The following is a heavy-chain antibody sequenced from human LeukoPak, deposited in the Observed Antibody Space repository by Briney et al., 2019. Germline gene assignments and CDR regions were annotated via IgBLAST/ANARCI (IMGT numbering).Heavy chain of an antibody. CDR2: IKQDGSEK. J-gene: IGHJ4*02. V-gene: IGHV3-7*01. CDR3: ARGEQWLVWVYFDY. CDR1: GFTFSSYW. Sequence: GGSLRLSCAASGFTFSSYWMSWVRQAPGKGLEWVANIKQDGSEKYYVDSVKGRFTISRDNAKNSLYLQMNSLRAKDTAVYYCARGEQWLVWVYFDYWGQGTLVTVSS. D-gene: IGHD6-19*01.